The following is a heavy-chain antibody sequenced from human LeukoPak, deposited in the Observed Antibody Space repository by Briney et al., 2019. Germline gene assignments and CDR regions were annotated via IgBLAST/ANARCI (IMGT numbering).Heavy chain of an antibody. J-gene: IGHJ4*02. Sequence: GGSLRLSCAASGFAFSNYAMTWVRQAPGKGLDWVSIITDDSDDTRYADSVRGRFTISRDNSKNTLFLQMNTLRVDDTAVYYCVKGVGPRAPNGRVFEYWGQGALVTVSS. V-gene: IGHV3-23*01. D-gene: IGHD1-26*01. CDR2: ITDDSDDT. CDR1: GFAFSNYA. CDR3: VKGVGPRAPNGRVFEY.